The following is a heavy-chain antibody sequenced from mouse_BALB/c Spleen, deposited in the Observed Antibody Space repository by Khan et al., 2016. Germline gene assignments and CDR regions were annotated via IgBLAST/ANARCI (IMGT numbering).Heavy chain of an antibody. J-gene: IGHJ2*01. CDR1: GYSITSGYG. V-gene: IGHV3-2*02. D-gene: IGHD1-2*01. CDR3: ARTARIKY. Sequence: EVPLQESGPGLVKPSQSLSFTCTVTGYSITSGYGWNWIRQFPGTKLEWMGYISYSGSTKYNPSLQSRISITRDTSKNQFFLQLNSVTTEDTATYYCARTARIKYWGQGTTLTVSS. CDR2: ISYSGST.